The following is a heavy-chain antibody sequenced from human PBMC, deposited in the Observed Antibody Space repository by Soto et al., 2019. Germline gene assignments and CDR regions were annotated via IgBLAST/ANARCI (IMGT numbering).Heavy chain of an antibody. CDR3: ARGPHRSGWRGKWFDA. Sequence: QVQLVQSGAEVKKPGASVKVSCKAAGYTFTNYGISWVRQAPGQGLEWMGWIVTYNGNTQSTQKLQGRVTMTTDTSTSTAYMELRSLRSDDTAVYYCARGPHRSGWRGKWFDAWGQGTMVTVSS. CDR1: GYTFTNYG. J-gene: IGHJ5*02. V-gene: IGHV1-18*01. D-gene: IGHD6-19*01. CDR2: IVTYNGNT.